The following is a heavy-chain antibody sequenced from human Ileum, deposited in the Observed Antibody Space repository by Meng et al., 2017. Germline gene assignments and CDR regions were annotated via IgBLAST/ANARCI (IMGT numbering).Heavy chain of an antibody. D-gene: IGHD1-26*01. V-gene: IGHV4-34*01. CDR1: GGSFNDYY. CDR3: VRGPARETHDFDY. J-gene: IGHJ4*02. Sequence: HVHLTQLGAGPLKPSETLSRTRAVIGGSFNDYYWSWVRQSPGKGLEWIGPIHHSGRTNYKSSLERRVTISVDTSKSQFSLKLTSVTAADTAMYYCVRGPARETHDFDYWGQGALVTVSS. CDR2: IHHSGRT.